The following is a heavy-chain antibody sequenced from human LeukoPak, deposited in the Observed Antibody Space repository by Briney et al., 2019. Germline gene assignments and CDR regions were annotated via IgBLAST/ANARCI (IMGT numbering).Heavy chain of an antibody. V-gene: IGHV4-30-4*01. Sequence: PSETLSPTCTVSGGSISDGVYYWNWIRQSPGKGLEWIGYIYYSENTYYNPSLKSRVTISIDTSKNQFFLKVTSVTAADTATYFCAREKAAYCTGDCHSFDRWGQGILVTVSS. CDR3: AREKAAYCTGDCHSFDR. J-gene: IGHJ5*02. CDR2: IYYSENT. D-gene: IGHD2-21*02. CDR1: GGSISDGVYY.